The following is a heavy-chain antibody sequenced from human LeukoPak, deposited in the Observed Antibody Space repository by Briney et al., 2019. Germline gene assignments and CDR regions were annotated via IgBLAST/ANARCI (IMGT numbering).Heavy chain of an antibody. Sequence: SETLSLTCTVSGDSITSSNYYWGWMRQPPGQGLEWIGTIYYSGSTYYNPSLKSRVTISVDTSKNQFSLKLSSVTAADTAVYYCARMTTVTSDAFDIWGQGTMVTVSS. V-gene: IGHV4-39*07. D-gene: IGHD4-17*01. J-gene: IGHJ3*02. CDR3: ARMTTVTSDAFDI. CDR2: IYYSGST. CDR1: GDSITSSNYY.